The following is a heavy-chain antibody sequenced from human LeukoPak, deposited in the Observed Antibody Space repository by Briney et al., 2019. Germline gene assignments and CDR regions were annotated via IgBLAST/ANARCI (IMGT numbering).Heavy chain of an antibody. Sequence: NPSETLSLTCAVYGGSFSGYYWSWIRQPPGKGLEWIGEINHSGSTNYNPSLKSRVTISVDTSKNQFSLKLSSVTAADTAVYYCARDTLAHFDYWGQGTLVTVSS. CDR3: ARDTLAHFDY. J-gene: IGHJ4*02. CDR1: GGSFSGYY. CDR2: INHSGST. V-gene: IGHV4-34*01. D-gene: IGHD1-1*01.